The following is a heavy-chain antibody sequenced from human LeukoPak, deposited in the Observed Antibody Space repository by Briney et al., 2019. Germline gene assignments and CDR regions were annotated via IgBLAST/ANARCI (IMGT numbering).Heavy chain of an antibody. Sequence: GGSLRLSCAASGFTFSSYSMNWVRQAPGKGLEWVSSISTSSSYIYYADSMKGRFTISRDNAKNSLYLQMNSLRAEDTAVYYCARGRGSSWYFDYWGQGTLVTVSS. J-gene: IGHJ4*02. CDR3: ARGRGSSWYFDY. V-gene: IGHV3-21*01. CDR1: GFTFSSYS. D-gene: IGHD6-13*01. CDR2: ISTSSSYI.